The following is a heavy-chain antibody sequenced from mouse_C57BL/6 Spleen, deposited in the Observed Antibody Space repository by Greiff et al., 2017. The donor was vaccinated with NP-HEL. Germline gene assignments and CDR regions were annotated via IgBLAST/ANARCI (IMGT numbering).Heavy chain of an antibody. J-gene: IGHJ2*01. CDR2: IDPSDSYT. V-gene: IGHV1-69*01. CDR1: GYTFTSYW. Sequence: QVQLKQPGAELVMPGASVKLSCKASGYTFTSYWMHWVKQRPGQGLEWIGEIDPSDSYTNSNQKFKGKSTLTVDKSSSTAYMQLSSLTSEDSAVYYCARREDYYGSSYLPPFDDWGQGTTLTVAS. CDR3: ARREDYYGSSYLPPFDD. D-gene: IGHD1-1*01.